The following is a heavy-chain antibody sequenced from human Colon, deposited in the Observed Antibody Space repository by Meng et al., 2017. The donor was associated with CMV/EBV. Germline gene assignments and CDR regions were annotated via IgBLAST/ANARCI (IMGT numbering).Heavy chain of an antibody. D-gene: IGHD3-16*02. CDR3: AREFIEDNWFHP. CDR1: GGSISSGSYY. V-gene: IGHV4-39*07. CDR2: IYYSGTT. Sequence: SETLSLTCPVSGGSISSGSYYWGWIRQPPGKGLEWIGSIYYSGTTYSNPSLKSRVTISVDASKNQFSLNLSYMTAADTATYFCAREFIEDNWFHPWGQGTLVTVSS. J-gene: IGHJ5*02.